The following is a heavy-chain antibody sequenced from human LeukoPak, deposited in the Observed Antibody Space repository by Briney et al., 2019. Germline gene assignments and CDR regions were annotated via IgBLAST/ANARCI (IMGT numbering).Heavy chain of an antibody. Sequence: PSETLSLTCTVSGYSISSGYYWGWIRQPAGKGLEWIGRIYTSGSTNYNPSLKSRVTISVDTSKNQFSLKLSSVTAADTAVYYCARDSPAGYSSGSDYRMDVWGQGTTVTVSS. CDR1: GYSISSGYY. D-gene: IGHD6-19*01. CDR2: IYTSGST. CDR3: ARDSPAGYSSGSDYRMDV. J-gene: IGHJ6*02. V-gene: IGHV4-61*02.